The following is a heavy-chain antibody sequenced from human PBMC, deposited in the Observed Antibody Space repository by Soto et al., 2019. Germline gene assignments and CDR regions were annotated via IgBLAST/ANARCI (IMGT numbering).Heavy chain of an antibody. CDR1: GGTFSSYA. Sequence: ASVKVSCKASGGTFSSYAISWVRQAPGQGLEWMGGIIPIFGTANYAQKFQGRVTITADESTSTAYMELSSLRSEDTAVYYCARGPNYGDYYRYYCYGMDVWGQGTTVTVSS. D-gene: IGHD4-17*01. CDR3: ARGPNYGDYYRYYCYGMDV. CDR2: IIPIFGTA. V-gene: IGHV1-69*13. J-gene: IGHJ6*02.